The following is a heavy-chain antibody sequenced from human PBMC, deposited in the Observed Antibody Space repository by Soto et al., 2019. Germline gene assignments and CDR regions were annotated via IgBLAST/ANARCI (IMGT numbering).Heavy chain of an antibody. J-gene: IGHJ6*02. Sequence: PSETLSLTCDVSGYSISNIIYLGWIRRPPCKGLEWIGSLSQSGGTYRNPSLRSRVTISVDRSKNHFSLQLRSVTAADTAVYYCAAGTLPGTRFYGMDVWGPGTTVTVSS. CDR3: AAGTLPGTRFYGMDV. CDR1: GYSISNIIY. CDR2: LSQSGGT. D-gene: IGHD1-7*01. V-gene: IGHV4-38-2*01.